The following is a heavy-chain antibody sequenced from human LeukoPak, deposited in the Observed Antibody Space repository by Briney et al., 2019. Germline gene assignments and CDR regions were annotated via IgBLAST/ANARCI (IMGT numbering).Heavy chain of an antibody. J-gene: IGHJ6*03. CDR1: GFMFSGYW. D-gene: IGHD3-3*01. V-gene: IGHV3-74*01. Sequence: PGGSLRLSRAASGFMFSGYWMHWVRQGPEKGLELVSRIDNEGNGILYADSVKGRFTTSRDNAKNTLYLQMSSLRVEDTAVYYCATGGGWEPSSGVVTHIDVWGKGTTVTVSS. CDR3: ATGGGWEPSSGVVTHIDV. CDR2: IDNEGNGI.